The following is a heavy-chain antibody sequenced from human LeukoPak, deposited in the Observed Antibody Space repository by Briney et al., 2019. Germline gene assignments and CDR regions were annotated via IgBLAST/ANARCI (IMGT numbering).Heavy chain of an antibody. Sequence: GGSLRLSCSASGFTFKKYAMHWVRQAPGKRLEYVSAITSNGGRTYYADSVKGRFTISRDNSKNTLFLQMSSLRVEDTAVYYCVKDLYYDNSGYYSGAFDYWGQGTLVTVSS. V-gene: IGHV3-64D*06. D-gene: IGHD3-22*01. CDR2: ITSNGGRT. CDR3: VKDLYYDNSGYYSGAFDY. CDR1: GFTFKKYA. J-gene: IGHJ4*02.